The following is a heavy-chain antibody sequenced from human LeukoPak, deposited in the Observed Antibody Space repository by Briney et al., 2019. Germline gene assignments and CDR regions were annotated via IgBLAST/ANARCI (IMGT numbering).Heavy chain of an antibody. D-gene: IGHD3-22*01. J-gene: IGHJ4*02. CDR3: ARVTTGGYYNY. CDR2: IYTSGST. CDR1: GGSISSGSYY. Sequence: SQTLSLTCSVSGGSISSGSYYWSWIRQPAGKGLEWIGRIYTSGSTNYNPSLKSRVTMSFDASNNQLSLRLSSVTAADTAVYYCARVTTGGYYNYWGQGTLVTVSS. V-gene: IGHV4-61*02.